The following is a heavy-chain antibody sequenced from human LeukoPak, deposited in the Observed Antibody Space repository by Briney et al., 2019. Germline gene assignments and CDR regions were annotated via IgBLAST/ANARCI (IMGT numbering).Heavy chain of an antibody. CDR1: GGSFSGYY. CDR2: IYTSGSA. CDR3: ASTPPAGIAVAGTLFH. V-gene: IGHV4-59*10. J-gene: IGHJ4*02. D-gene: IGHD6-19*01. Sequence: SETLSLTCAVYGGSFSGYYWSWIRQPAGKGLEWIGRIYTSGSANYNPSLKSRVTMSVDTSKNQFSLKLSSVTAADTAVYYCASTPPAGIAVAGTLFHWGQGTLVTVSS.